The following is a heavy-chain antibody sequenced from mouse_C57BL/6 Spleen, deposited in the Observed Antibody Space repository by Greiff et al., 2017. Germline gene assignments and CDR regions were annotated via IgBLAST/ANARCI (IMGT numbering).Heavy chain of an antibody. Sequence: EVHLVESGGDLVKPGGSLKLSCAASGFTFSSYGMSWVRQTPDKRLEWVATISSGGSYTYYPDSVKGRFTISRDNAKNTLYLQMSSLKAEDTAMYYCARDWDYWGQGTTLTVSS. CDR3: ARDWDY. J-gene: IGHJ2*01. CDR1: GFTFSSYG. V-gene: IGHV5-6*01. CDR2: ISSGGSYT. D-gene: IGHD4-1*01.